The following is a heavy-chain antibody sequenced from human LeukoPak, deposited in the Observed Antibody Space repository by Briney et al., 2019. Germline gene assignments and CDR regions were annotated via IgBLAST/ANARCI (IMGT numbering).Heavy chain of an antibody. V-gene: IGHV3-66*02. D-gene: IGHD2-15*01. CDR1: GFTVSRNY. CDR2: IYSGGST. CDR3: ARDPGGYCSGDSCYEGEGIFDY. Sequence: PGGSLRLSCAASGFTVSRNYMSWVRQAPGKGLEWVSVIYSGGSTYYADSVKGRFTISRDNSKNTLYLQMNSLRAEDTAVYYCARDPGGYCSGDSCYEGEGIFDYWGQGTLVTVSS. J-gene: IGHJ4*02.